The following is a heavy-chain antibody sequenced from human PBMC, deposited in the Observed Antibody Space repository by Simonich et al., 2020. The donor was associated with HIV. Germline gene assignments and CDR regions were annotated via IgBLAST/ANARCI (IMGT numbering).Heavy chain of an antibody. J-gene: IGHJ4*02. V-gene: IGHV1-69*13. CDR2: NIPIFGKA. CDR3: ARKGGGRGVYYFDY. Sequence: QVQLVQSGAEVKKPGSSVKVSCKASGGTFSSFAIRWVRQAPGLGLAWQGWNIPIFGKANYAQMFQGRVTITADESTSTAYMELSSLRSEDTGIYYCARKGGGRGVYYFDYWGQGTLVTVSS. CDR1: GGTFSSFA. D-gene: IGHD3-10*01.